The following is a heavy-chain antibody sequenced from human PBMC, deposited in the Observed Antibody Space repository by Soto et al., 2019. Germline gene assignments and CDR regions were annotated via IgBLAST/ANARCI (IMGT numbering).Heavy chain of an antibody. D-gene: IGHD2-8*01. J-gene: IGHJ6*01. CDR1: GYTFTGYF. CDR3: ARGHHKKYCTNGVCDYYDHCYGMDV. CDR2: MNPNSGNT. Sequence: ASVKVSCKSAGYTFTGYFIHWVRQATGQGLEWMGWMNPNSGNTGYAQKFQGRVTMTRNTSISTAYMELSSLRSEDTAVYYCARGHHKKYCTNGVCDYYDHCYGMDVWGQGTTVTGSS. V-gene: IGHV1-8*02.